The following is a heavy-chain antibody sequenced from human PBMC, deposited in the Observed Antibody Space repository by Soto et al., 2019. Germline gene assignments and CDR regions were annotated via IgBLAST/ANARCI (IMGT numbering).Heavy chain of an antibody. Sequence: ASVKVSCKASGYLFTAYSMHWVRLAPGQGLEWMGVVNPSGGSTNYAQKLRGRVTMTTDTSTSTAYMELRSLRPDDTAVYYCARGVVVVPAAIQTYNWFDPWGQGTLSPSPQ. D-gene: IGHD2-2*02. CDR3: ARGVVVVPAAIQTYNWFDP. J-gene: IGHJ5*02. CDR1: GYLFTAYS. CDR2: VNPSGGST. V-gene: IGHV1-46*01.